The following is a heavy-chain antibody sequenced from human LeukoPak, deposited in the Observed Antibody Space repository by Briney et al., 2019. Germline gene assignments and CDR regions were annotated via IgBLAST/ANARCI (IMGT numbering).Heavy chain of an antibody. J-gene: IGHJ4*02. CDR3: AREGESGYVWGSYRNFDY. V-gene: IGHV3-7*01. CDR1: GFTFSSYW. D-gene: IGHD3-16*02. CDR2: IKQDGSEK. Sequence: GGSLRLSCAASGFTFSSYWMSWVRQAPGKGLEWVANIKQDGSEKYYVDSVKGRFTISGDNAKNSLYLQMNSLRAEDTAVYYCAREGESGYVWGSYRNFDYWGQGTLVTVS.